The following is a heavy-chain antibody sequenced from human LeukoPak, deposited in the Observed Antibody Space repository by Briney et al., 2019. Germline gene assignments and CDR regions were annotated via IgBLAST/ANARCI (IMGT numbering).Heavy chain of an antibody. CDR2: IFPSGST. J-gene: IGHJ2*01. D-gene: IGHD5-24*01. CDR3: ARGRRDGYNFYWYFDL. CDR1: GASISSGSYY. Sequence: SETLSLTCTVSGASISSGSYYWTWIRQPAGKGLEWFGCIFPSGSTNYNSSLKSRVTISVDTSKNQFSLKVSSVTAADTAVYYCARGRRDGYNFYWYFDLWGRGTLVTVSS. V-gene: IGHV4-61*02.